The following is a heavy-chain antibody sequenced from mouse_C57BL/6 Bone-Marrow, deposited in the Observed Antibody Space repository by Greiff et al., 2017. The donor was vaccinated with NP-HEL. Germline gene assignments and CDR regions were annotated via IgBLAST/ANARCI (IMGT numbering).Heavy chain of an antibody. Sequence: EVKLVESGGGLVKPGGSLKLSCAASGFTFSSYTMSWVRQTPEKRLEWVATISRGGGNTYYLDSVKGRFTISRDNAKNTLYLQMSSLRSEDTALYYCARHGKDYAMDYWGQGTSVTVSS. CDR2: ISRGGGNT. D-gene: IGHD1-1*01. CDR1: GFTFSSYT. J-gene: IGHJ4*01. CDR3: ARHGKDYAMDY. V-gene: IGHV5-9*01.